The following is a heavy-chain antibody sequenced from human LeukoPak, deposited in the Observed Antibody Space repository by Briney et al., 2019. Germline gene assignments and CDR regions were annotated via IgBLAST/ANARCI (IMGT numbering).Heavy chain of an antibody. D-gene: IGHD3-10*01. J-gene: IGHJ4*02. CDR1: GFTFSRYT. CDR2: ISPSSTYI. Sequence: GSLRLSCAASGFTFSRYTMNWVRQAPGKGLGWVSSISPSSTYIYHADSLKGRITISRDNAKNSLYLQMNSLRAEDTAVYYCVRHRSASDYWGQGALVTVSS. CDR3: VRHRSASDY. V-gene: IGHV3-21*01.